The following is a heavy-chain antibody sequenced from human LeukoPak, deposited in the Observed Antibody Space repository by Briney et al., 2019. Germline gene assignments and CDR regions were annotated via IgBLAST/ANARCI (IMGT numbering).Heavy chain of an antibody. V-gene: IGHV3-23*01. J-gene: IGHJ5*02. CDR2: ISGSGGST. D-gene: IGHD3-10*01. CDR1: GFTFSSYA. Sequence: PGGSLRLSCAASGFTFSSYAMSWVRLAPGKGLEWVSAISGSGGSTYYADSVKGRFTISRDNSKNTLYLQMNSLRAEDTAVYYCAKDLIHITMVRGVIGRDNWFDPWGQGTLVTVSS. CDR3: AKDLIHITMVRGVIGRDNWFDP.